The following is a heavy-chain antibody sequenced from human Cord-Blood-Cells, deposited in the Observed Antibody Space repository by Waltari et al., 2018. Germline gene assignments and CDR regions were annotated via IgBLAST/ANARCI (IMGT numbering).Heavy chain of an antibody. CDR3: ARVTFYGDYCDY. CDR2: INPNSGGT. CDR1: GYTFTGYY. D-gene: IGHD4-17*01. Sequence: QVQLVPSGAEVTKPGASVTVSCKASGYTFTGYYMHWVRQAPGQGLEWMGLINPNSGGTNYAQKFQGRVSMTRDTAISTAYMERSRLRSDDTAVYYCARVTFYGDYCDYWGQGTLVTVSS. V-gene: IGHV1-2*02. J-gene: IGHJ4*02.